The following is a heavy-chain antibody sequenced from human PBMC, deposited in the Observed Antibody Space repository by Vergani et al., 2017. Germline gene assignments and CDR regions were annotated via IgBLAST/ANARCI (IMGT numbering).Heavy chain of an antibody. Sequence: EVQLVQSGAEVKKPGESLKTSCKASGYSFTSYWIGWVRQRPGKGLEWMGIIYPGDSDTRYSPSFQGQVTISADKSISTAYLQWSSLKAADTAMYYCARRGRGYCSSSSCYIIDYWGQGTLVTVSS. D-gene: IGHD2-2*02. V-gene: IGHV5-51*03. CDR2: IYPGDSDT. CDR1: GYSFTSYW. CDR3: ARRGRGYCSSSSCYIIDY. J-gene: IGHJ4*02.